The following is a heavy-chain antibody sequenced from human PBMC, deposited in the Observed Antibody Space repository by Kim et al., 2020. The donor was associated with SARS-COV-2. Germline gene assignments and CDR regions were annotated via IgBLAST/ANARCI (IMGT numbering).Heavy chain of an antibody. CDR2: ISSSSGYT. V-gene: IGHV3-11*03. Sequence: GGSLRLSCAASKFTFSDYYMSWIRQAPGKGLEWVSYISSSSGYTNYADSVKGRFTISRDNAKNSLYLQMNSLRTEDTAVYYYATYSSSSSSQYWGQGTLVTVSS. CDR3: ATYSSSSSSQY. D-gene: IGHD6-6*01. CDR1: KFTFSDYY. J-gene: IGHJ1*01.